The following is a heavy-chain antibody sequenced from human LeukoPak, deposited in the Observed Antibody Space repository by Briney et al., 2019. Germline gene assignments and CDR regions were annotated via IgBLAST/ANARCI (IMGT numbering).Heavy chain of an antibody. D-gene: IGHD6-19*01. J-gene: IGHJ6*02. CDR3: AASTRISGWYISYGMDV. V-gene: IGHV1-69*04. Sequence: ASVKVSCKASGGTFSSYAISWVRQAPGQGLEWMGRIIPILGIVNYAQKFQGRVTITADKSTSTAYMELSSLRSEDTAVYYCAASTRISGWYISYGMDVWGQGTTVTVSS. CDR2: IIPILGIV. CDR1: GGTFSSYA.